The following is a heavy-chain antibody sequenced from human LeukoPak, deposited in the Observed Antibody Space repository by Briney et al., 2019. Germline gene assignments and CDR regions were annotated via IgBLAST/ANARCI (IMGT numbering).Heavy chain of an antibody. J-gene: IGHJ4*02. Sequence: PSQTLSLTCTVSSGSISSGGYYWSWIRQHPGTGLEWIGYIYYSGSTYYNPSLKSRVTISVDTSKNQFSLKLSSVTAADTAVYYCATVSGYHTVDYWGQGTLVTVSS. D-gene: IGHD3-22*01. V-gene: IGHV4-31*03. CDR1: SGSISSGGYY. CDR2: IYYSGST. CDR3: ATVSGYHTVDY.